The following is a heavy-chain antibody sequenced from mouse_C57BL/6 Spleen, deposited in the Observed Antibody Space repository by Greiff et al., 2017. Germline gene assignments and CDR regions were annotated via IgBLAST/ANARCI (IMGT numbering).Heavy chain of an antibody. CDR1: GFTFSSYA. CDR2: ISDGGSYT. V-gene: IGHV5-4*01. CDR3: ARDDTTVQWYFDV. D-gene: IGHD1-1*01. J-gene: IGHJ1*03. Sequence: EVKLVESGGGLVKPGGSLKLSCAASGFTFSSYAMSWVRQTPEKRLEWVATISDGGSYTYYPDNVKGRFTISRDNAKNNLYLQMSHLKSEDTAMYYCARDDTTVQWYFDVWGTGTTVTGSS.